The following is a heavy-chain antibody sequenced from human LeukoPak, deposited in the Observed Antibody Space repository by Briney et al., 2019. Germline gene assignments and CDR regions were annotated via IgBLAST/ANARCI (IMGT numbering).Heavy chain of an antibody. J-gene: IGHJ4*02. V-gene: IGHV3-23*01. Sequence: GGSLRLSCAASGFTFSSYAMSWVRQAPGKGLEWVSAISGSGGSTYYADSVKGRFTISRDNSKNTLYLQMNSLRAEDTAVYYCAKEHYGSGSCYPNYFDYWGQGTLVTVSS. CDR2: ISGSGGST. D-gene: IGHD3-10*01. CDR3: AKEHYGSGSCYPNYFDY. CDR1: GFTFSSYA.